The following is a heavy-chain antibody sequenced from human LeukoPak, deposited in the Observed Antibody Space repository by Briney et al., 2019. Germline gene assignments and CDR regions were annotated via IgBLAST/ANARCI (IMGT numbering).Heavy chain of an antibody. Sequence: GASVKVSCKASGGTFSSYAISWVRQAPGQGLEWMGGIIPIFGTANYAQKFQGRVTINTDESTSTAYMELSSMRSEDTAVYYCARGAFEYSYGDYYYYYMAVWGKGTTVTVSS. CDR3: ARGAFEYSYGDYYYYYMAV. CDR1: GGTFSSYA. D-gene: IGHD5-18*01. J-gene: IGHJ6*03. CDR2: IIPIFGTA. V-gene: IGHV1-69*05.